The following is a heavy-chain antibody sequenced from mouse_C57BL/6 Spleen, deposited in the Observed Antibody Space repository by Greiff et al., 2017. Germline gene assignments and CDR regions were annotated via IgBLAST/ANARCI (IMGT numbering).Heavy chain of an antibody. D-gene: IGHD1-1*01. CDR2: IYPSDSET. Sequence: QVQLQQPGAELVRPGSSVKLSCTASGYPFTSYWMDWVKQRPGQGLEWIGNIYPSDSETHYNQKFKDKATLTVDKSSSTAYMQLSSLTSEDAAVYCCARDGYYGSSPFDDWGQGTTLTVSS. CDR1: GYPFTSYW. J-gene: IGHJ2*01. CDR3: ARDGYYGSSPFDD. V-gene: IGHV1-61*01.